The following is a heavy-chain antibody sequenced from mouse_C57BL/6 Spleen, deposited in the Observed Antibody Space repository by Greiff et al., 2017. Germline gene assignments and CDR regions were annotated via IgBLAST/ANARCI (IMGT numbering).Heavy chain of an antibody. V-gene: IGHV1-47*01. Sequence: QVHVKQSGAELVKPGASVKMSCKASGYTFTTYPIEWMKQNHGKSLEWIGNFHPYNDDTKYNEKFKGKATLTVEKSSSTVYLELSRITSDDSAVYYCERRNYYGSSGYFDYWGQGTTLTVSS. CDR3: ERRNYYGSSGYFDY. CDR1: GYTFTTYP. CDR2: FHPYNDDT. J-gene: IGHJ2*01. D-gene: IGHD1-1*01.